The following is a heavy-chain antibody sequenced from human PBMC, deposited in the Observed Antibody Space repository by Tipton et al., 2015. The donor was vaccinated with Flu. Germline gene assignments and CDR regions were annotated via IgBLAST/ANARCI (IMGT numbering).Heavy chain of an antibody. CDR1: GGSVSSAGFY. J-gene: IGHJ5*02. CDR3: ARRDYSNYVSEPKNWFDH. D-gene: IGHD4-11*01. Sequence: TLSLTCTVSGGSVSSAGFYWTWIRQPPGKGLEWIGQISRGGSAYYNSSLQGRVTISVDSSRNRFSLKVRSLTAADTAIYYCARRDYSNYVSEPKNWFDHWGQGALVTVSS. V-gene: IGHV4-30-2*05. CDR2: ISRGGSA.